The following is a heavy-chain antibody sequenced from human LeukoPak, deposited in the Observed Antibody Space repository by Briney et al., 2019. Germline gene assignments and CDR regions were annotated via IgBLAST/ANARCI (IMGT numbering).Heavy chain of an antibody. CDR3: ARARPDTAMAVDY. Sequence: SETLSLTCTVSGGSIRSYYWSWIRQPPGKGMEWVGYLYNSGSTNYNPSLRSRVTISVDTSKNQFSLKLTSVTAADTAVYYCARARPDTAMAVDYWGQGTLVTVSS. J-gene: IGHJ4*02. D-gene: IGHD5-18*01. CDR1: GGSIRSYY. CDR2: LYNSGST. V-gene: IGHV4-59*01.